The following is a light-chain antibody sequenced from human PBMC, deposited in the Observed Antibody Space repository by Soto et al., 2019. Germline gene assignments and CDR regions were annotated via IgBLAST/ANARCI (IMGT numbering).Light chain of an antibody. J-gene: IGKJ5*01. CDR1: QSVSSN. CDR2: DTS. V-gene: IGKV3-11*01. CDR3: QQRHNWPIT. Sequence: EIVMTQSPATLSVSPGDRATLSXRASQSVSSNLAWYQQRPGQPPRLLIYDTSNRATGIPARFSGSGSGTDFTLTISGLEPADLGVYYCQQRHNWPITFGQGTRLEI.